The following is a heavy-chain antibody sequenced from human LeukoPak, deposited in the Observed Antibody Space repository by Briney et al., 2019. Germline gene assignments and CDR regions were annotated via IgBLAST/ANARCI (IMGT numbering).Heavy chain of an antibody. D-gene: IGHD6-6*01. CDR2: VYYTGST. J-gene: IGHJ4*02. Sequence: PSETLSLTCSVSGGSVSNYYWSWIRQPPGKGLEWIGYVYYTGSTNYNPSLKSRVTMFEDKSKNQFSLRLYSVTVADTAVYYCARHFAYSRSSYFDYWGQGSLVTVSS. V-gene: IGHV4-59*08. CDR1: GGSVSNYY. CDR3: ARHFAYSRSSYFDY.